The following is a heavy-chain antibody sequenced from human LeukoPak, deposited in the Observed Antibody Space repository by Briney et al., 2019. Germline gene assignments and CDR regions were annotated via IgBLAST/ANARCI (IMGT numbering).Heavy chain of an antibody. V-gene: IGHV4-38-2*02. CDR3: ARQTGSGLFILP. CDR1: GYSITNGYY. CDR2: IYHSGST. Sequence: PSETLSLTCTVSGYSITNGYYWGWIRQAPGKGLEWIANIYHSGSTYYNPSLKSRVTVSLDTSKNQFSLRLTSVTAADTAVYYCARQTGSGLFILPGGQGTLVTVSS. J-gene: IGHJ4*02. D-gene: IGHD3/OR15-3a*01.